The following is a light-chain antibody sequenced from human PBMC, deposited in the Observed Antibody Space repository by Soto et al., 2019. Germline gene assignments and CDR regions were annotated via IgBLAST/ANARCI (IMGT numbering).Light chain of an antibody. CDR2: DAS. Sequence: EFVLTQSPATLSLSPGERATLSCRASQGISNYLAWYQQKPGQAPRLLIYDASNRATGIPARFSGSGSGTDFTLTIISLEPEDSAVYYCQQRINWPPTFGPGTKVDIK. CDR1: QGISNY. CDR3: QQRINWPPT. J-gene: IGKJ3*01. V-gene: IGKV3-11*01.